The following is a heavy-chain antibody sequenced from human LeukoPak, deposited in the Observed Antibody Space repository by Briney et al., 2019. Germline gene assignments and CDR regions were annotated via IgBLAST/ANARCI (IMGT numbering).Heavy chain of an antibody. D-gene: IGHD1-26*01. CDR3: TTSGSYYRGFDP. J-gene: IGHJ5*02. V-gene: IGHV3-15*01. CDR1: GFTFSNAW. CDR2: IKTKTDAGTT. Sequence: GGSLRLSCAASGFTFSNAWMTWVRQAPGKGLEWVGRIKTKTDAGTTDYAAPVKGRFTISRDDSKNTLFLQMNSLKTEDTAVYYCTTSGSYYRGFDPWGQGTLVTVSS.